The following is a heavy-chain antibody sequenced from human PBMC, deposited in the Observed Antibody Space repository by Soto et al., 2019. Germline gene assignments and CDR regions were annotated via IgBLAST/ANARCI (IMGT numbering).Heavy chain of an antibody. CDR3: AMIAVDQSIIYWFAP. J-gene: IGHJ5*01. CDR2: IYYSGST. CDR1: GDSFTSCNYY. Sequence: PSETLSLTWSVSGDSFTSCNYYWILILHPPGKGLEWSGHIYYSGSTNYSPSLKSRVTISLDTPNNQFSLKVTSVTAADTAVYYCAMIAVDQSIIYWFAPWGKRILVIVSP. V-gene: IGHV4-61*01. D-gene: IGHD3-3*02.